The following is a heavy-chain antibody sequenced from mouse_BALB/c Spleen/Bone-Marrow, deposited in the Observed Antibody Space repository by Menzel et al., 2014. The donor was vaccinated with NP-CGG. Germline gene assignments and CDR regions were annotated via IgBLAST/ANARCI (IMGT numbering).Heavy chain of an antibody. CDR1: GFTFSSYA. D-gene: IGHD1-1*01. V-gene: IGHV5-9-3*01. J-gene: IGHJ3*01. CDR3: ARPHYYGSSWFAY. CDR2: ISSGGSYT. Sequence: EVQRVESGGGLVKPGGSLRLSCAASGFTFSSYAMSWVRQTPEKRLEWVATISSGGSYTYYPDSVKGRFTISRDNAKNTLYLQMSSRRSEDTAMYYCARPHYYGSSWFAYWGQGTLVTVSA.